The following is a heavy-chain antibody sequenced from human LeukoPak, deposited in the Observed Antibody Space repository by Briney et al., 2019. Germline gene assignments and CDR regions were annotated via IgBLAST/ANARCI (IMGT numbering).Heavy chain of an antibody. CDR3: ARDSPSAPIGSTMISADDY. CDR1: GGTFSSYA. V-gene: IGHV1-69*13. D-gene: IGHD3-22*01. CDR2: IIPIFGTA. J-gene: IGHJ4*02. Sequence: SVKVSCKASGGTFSSYAISWVRQAPGQGLEWMGGIIPIFGTANYAQKFQGRVTITADESTSTAYMELSSLRSEDTAVYYCARDSPSAPIGSTMISADDYWGQGTLVTVSS.